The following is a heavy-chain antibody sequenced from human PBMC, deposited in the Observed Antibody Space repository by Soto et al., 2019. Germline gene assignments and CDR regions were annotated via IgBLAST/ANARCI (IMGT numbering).Heavy chain of an antibody. Sequence: PGESLKISCKGSGYTFTDYWIGWVRQMPGKGLEWMAIIYPRDSGTRYSPSFQGQVTISADKSISTAYLQWSSLKASDTAMYYCVRPNLFILSRGISWFDSWGQGTLVTVSS. V-gene: IGHV5-51*01. CDR2: IYPRDSGT. D-gene: IGHD3-10*01. J-gene: IGHJ5*01. CDR1: GYTFTDYW. CDR3: VRPNLFILSRGISWFDS.